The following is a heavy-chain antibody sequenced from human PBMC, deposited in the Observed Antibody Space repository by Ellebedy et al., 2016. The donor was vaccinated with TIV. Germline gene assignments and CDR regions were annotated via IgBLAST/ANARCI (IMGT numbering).Heavy chain of an antibody. CDR3: AKGEYYDFWSGPPWRYFDY. CDR1: GFTFSSYA. J-gene: IGHJ4*02. Sequence: GESLKISXAASGFTFSSYAMSWVRQAPGKGLEWVSAISGSGGSTYYADSVKGRFTISRDNSKNTLYLQMNSLRAEDTAVYYCAKGEYYDFWSGPPWRYFDYWGQGTLVTVSS. V-gene: IGHV3-23*01. CDR2: ISGSGGST. D-gene: IGHD3-3*01.